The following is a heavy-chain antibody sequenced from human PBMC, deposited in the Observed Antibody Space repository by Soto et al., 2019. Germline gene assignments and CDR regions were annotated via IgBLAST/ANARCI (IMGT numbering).Heavy chain of an antibody. V-gene: IGHV3-23*01. CDR2: ISGSGGTT. Sequence: EVQLLESGGGLVQPGGSLRLSCAASGFIFSNYAMSWVRQASGKGLEWVSAISGSGGTTYYADSVKGRFTISRDNSKNTLYLQMNSLRAEDTAVYYCAKDLQYSSTWFAGYWGQGTLVTVSS. CDR1: GFIFSNYA. CDR3: AKDLQYSSTWFAGY. D-gene: IGHD6-13*01. J-gene: IGHJ4*02.